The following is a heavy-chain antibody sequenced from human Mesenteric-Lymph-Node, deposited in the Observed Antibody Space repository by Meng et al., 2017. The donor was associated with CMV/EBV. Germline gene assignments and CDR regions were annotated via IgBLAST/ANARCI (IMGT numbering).Heavy chain of an antibody. V-gene: IGHV3-15*01. CDR2: IKTKTDGETT. CDR1: GFTFAYAW. CDR3: TTNSGTYPDSY. Sequence: GGSLRLSCAASGFTFAYAWMTWVRQAPGKGLEWVGRIKTKTDGETTDYAAPVKGRFSISRDDSKNTLYLQMSSLKTEDTAVYYCTTNSGTYPDSYWGQGALVTVSS. D-gene: IGHD1-26*01. J-gene: IGHJ4*02.